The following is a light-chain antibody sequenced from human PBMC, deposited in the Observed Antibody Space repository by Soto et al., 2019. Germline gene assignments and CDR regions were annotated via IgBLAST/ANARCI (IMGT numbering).Light chain of an antibody. CDR1: SSNIGSNY. Sequence: QSVLTQPPSASGTPGQRGTISCSGSSSNIGSNYVYWYQQLPGTAPKLLIYSDNQRPSGVPDRFSGSKSGTSASLAISGLRSEDEADYYCAAWDDSFWVFGGGTQLTVL. V-gene: IGLV1-47*02. CDR2: SDN. J-gene: IGLJ3*02. CDR3: AAWDDSFWV.